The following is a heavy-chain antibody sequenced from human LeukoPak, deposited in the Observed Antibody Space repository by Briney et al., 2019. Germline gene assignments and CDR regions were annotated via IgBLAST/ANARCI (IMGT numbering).Heavy chain of an antibody. CDR2: INPNNGNT. V-gene: IGHV1-8*02. Sequence: EASVKVSCKASGYTFTGYYMHWVRQAPGQGLEWMGWINPNNGNTGYAQRFQGRVTLTRDTSISTAYMELSSLRSEDTAVYYCARGFLGYDSSDYAFSYYWGQGTLVTVSS. J-gene: IGHJ4*02. D-gene: IGHD3-22*01. CDR1: GYTFTGYY. CDR3: ARGFLGYDSSDYAFSYY.